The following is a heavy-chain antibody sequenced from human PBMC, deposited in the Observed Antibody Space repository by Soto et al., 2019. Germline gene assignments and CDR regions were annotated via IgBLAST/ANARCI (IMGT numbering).Heavy chain of an antibody. D-gene: IGHD3-16*01. J-gene: IGHJ4*02. CDR2: VSDDDSKR. Sequence: QVQLVESGGGVVQPGRSLRLSCAASGFSFSSYGMHWVRQAPGKGLEWVACVSDDDSKRYHIDSVKGRFTISRDNSKNTLYLEMNGLRAEDTAVYYCAKDINTVTGHWGADSWGQGTLVTVTS. V-gene: IGHV3-30*18. CDR3: AKDINTVTGHWGADS. CDR1: GFSFSSYG.